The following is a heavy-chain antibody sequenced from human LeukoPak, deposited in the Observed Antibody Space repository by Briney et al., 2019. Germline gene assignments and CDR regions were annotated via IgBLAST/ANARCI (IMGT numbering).Heavy chain of an antibody. V-gene: IGHV3-21*01. CDR3: ARGAYSSGWYWFDP. D-gene: IGHD6-19*01. J-gene: IGHJ5*02. CDR2: ISSSSSYI. CDR1: GFSFSTYS. Sequence: GGSLRLSCAASGFSFSTYSMIWVRQAPGKGLEWVSSISSSSSYIYYADSVKGRFTISRDNAKNSLYLQMNSLRAEDTAVYYCARGAYSSGWYWFDPWGQGTLVTVSS.